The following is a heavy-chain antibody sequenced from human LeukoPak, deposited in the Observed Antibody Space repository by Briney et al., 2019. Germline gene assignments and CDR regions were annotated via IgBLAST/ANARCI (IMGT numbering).Heavy chain of an antibody. Sequence: SETLSLTCTVSGDSINSYSWSWIRQPAGKGLEWIGRIYTSGSTNYNPSLESRVTMSLDTSKNQFSLKVTSVTAAETAVYYCARGRKGRYDSSSYYYNYYMDVWGKGTTVTVSS. CDR3: ARGRKGRYDSSSYYYNYYMDV. J-gene: IGHJ6*03. V-gene: IGHV4-4*07. D-gene: IGHD3-22*01. CDR1: GDSINSYS. CDR2: IYTSGST.